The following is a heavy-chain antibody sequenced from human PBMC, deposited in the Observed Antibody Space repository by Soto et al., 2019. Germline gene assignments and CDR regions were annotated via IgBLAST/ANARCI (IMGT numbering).Heavy chain of an antibody. CDR3: VKVSGYCTGGSCFSYFDD. CDR1: GFTFSHHS. D-gene: IGHD2-15*01. Sequence: LRLSCSGSGFTFSHHSLYWVRQPPGKGLQCVSSISGSGGNIYYAESVKGRFTISRDNSKNTLYLQMTSLSSEDSAVYYCVKVSGYCTGGSCFSYFDDWGQGTPVTVSS. V-gene: IGHV3-64D*06. CDR2: ISGSGGNI. J-gene: IGHJ4*02.